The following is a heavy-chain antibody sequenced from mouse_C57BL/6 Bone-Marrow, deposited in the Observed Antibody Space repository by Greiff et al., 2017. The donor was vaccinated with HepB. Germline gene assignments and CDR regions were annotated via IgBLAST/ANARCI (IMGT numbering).Heavy chain of an antibody. CDR2: IDPENGDT. CDR3: TTNWDFWYFDV. J-gene: IGHJ1*03. D-gene: IGHD4-1*01. CDR1: GFNIKDDY. V-gene: IGHV14-4*01. Sequence: EVQLQQSGAELVRPGASVKLSCTASGFNIKDDYMHWVKQRPEQGLEWIGWIDPENGDTEYASKFQGKATITADTSSNTAYLQLSSLTSEDTAVYYCTTNWDFWYFDVWGTGTTVTVSS.